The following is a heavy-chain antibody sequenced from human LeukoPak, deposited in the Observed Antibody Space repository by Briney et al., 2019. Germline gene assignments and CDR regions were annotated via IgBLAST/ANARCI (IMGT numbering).Heavy chain of an antibody. V-gene: IGHV3-9*01. J-gene: IGHJ4*02. CDR2: ISWNSGSI. D-gene: IGHD2-15*01. Sequence: GGSLRLSCAASGFTFDDYAMHWVRQAPGKGLEWVSGISWNSGSIGYADSVKGRFTISRDNAKNSLYLQMNSLRAEDTAVYYCASTGVVVAATAFDYWGQGTLVTVSS. CDR3: ASTGVVVAATAFDY. CDR1: GFTFDDYA.